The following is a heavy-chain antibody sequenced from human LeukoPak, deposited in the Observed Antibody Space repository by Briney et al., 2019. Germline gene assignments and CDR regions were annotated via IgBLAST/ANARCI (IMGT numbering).Heavy chain of an antibody. Sequence: GGSLRLSCAASGFTFSSYGMHWVRQAPGKGLEWVAVISYDGNNKYYADSVKGRFTISRDNSKNTLYLQMNSLRAEDTAVYYCAKGRYYDILTGPVRNWGQGTLVTVSS. J-gene: IGHJ4*02. CDR2: ISYDGNNK. CDR3: AKGRYYDILTGPVRN. CDR1: GFTFSSYG. V-gene: IGHV3-30*18. D-gene: IGHD3-9*01.